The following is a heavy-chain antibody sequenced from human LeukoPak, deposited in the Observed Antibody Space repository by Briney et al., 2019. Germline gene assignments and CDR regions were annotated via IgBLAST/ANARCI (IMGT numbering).Heavy chain of an antibody. CDR2: IKRDGSDK. CDR3: ARDGGYCDSTTCYDRLDY. CDR1: GFTFGDYA. D-gene: IGHD2-2*01. J-gene: IGHJ4*02. Sequence: PWQSLRLSCTASGFTFGDYAMSWVRQAPGKGLEWVANIKRDGSDKNYADSVNGRFTISRDNAKNSVYLQMNSLRAEDTAVYFCARDGGYCDSTTCYDRLDYWGQGALVTVSS. V-gene: IGHV3-7*01.